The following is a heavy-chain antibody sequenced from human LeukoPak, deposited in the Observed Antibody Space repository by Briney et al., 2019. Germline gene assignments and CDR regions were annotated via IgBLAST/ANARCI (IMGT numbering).Heavy chain of an antibody. CDR3: ARGNNDFLADNAFDI. CDR1: GGSFSGYY. J-gene: IGHJ3*02. V-gene: IGHV4-34*01. CDR2: INHSGST. Sequence: SETLSLTCAVYGGSFSGYYWSWIRQPPGKGLEWIGEINHSGSTNYNPSLKSRVTISVDTSKNQFSLKLSSVTAADTAVYYCARGNNDFLADNAFDIWGQGTMVTVSS. D-gene: IGHD1/OR15-1a*01.